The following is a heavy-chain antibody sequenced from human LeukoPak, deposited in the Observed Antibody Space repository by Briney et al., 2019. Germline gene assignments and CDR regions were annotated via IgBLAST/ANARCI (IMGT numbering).Heavy chain of an antibody. CDR2: INRSSSYI. CDR1: GFTFSSYS. V-gene: IGHV3-21*01. Sequence: PGGSLRLSCAASGFTFSSYSMNWVRQAPGKGLEWVSSINRSSSYIYYADSVKGRFTISRDNAKNSLYLQMNSLRAEDTAVYYCARVVGFYFDYWGQGTLVTVSS. CDR3: ARVVGFYFDY. J-gene: IGHJ4*02.